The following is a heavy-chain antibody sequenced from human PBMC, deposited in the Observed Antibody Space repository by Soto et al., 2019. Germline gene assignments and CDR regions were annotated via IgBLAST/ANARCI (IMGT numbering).Heavy chain of an antibody. Sequence: SVKVSCKASGGTFSSYAISWVRQAPGQGLEWMGGIIPIFGTANYAQKFQGRVTITADESTSTAYMELSSLRSEDTAVYYCARGYIDRAGYCSSTSCYEYYYYGMDVWGQGTTVTVSS. D-gene: IGHD2-2*01. CDR2: IIPIFGTA. CDR3: ARGYIDRAGYCSSTSCYEYYYYGMDV. CDR1: GGTFSSYA. V-gene: IGHV1-69*13. J-gene: IGHJ6*02.